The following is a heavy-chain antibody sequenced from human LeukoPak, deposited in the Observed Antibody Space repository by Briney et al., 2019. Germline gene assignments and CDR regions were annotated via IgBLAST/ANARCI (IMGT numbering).Heavy chain of an antibody. CDR2: IGTASDT. CDR1: GFTFSTYA. J-gene: IGHJ6*03. Sequence: GGSLRLSCAASGFTFSTYAMSWVRQAPGKGLEWVSTIGTASDTYYPGSVEGRFTLSRDNAKNSLYLQMNGLTAGDTAVYYCARGPPRGKYYYMDVWGKGTTVTVSS. CDR3: ARGPPRGKYYYMDV. V-gene: IGHV3-13*01. D-gene: IGHD1-1*01.